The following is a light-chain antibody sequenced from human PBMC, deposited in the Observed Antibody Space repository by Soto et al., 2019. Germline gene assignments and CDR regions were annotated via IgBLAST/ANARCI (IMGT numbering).Light chain of an antibody. CDR3: QQYGSSPT. J-gene: IGKJ1*01. Sequence: EIVLTQSPGTLSLSPLEIATLSFRAIQSVSNNYLAWYQQKPGQAPRLLIYGASSRATGIPDRFSGSGSGTDFTLTISRLEPEDFAVYYCQQYGSSPTFGQGTKVDI. CDR1: QSVSNNY. CDR2: GAS. V-gene: IGKV3-20*01.